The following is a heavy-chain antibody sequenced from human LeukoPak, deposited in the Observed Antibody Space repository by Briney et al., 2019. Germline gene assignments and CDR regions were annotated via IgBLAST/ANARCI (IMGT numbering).Heavy chain of an antibody. V-gene: IGHV3-11*06. CDR1: GFTFSDYY. J-gene: IGHJ4*02. D-gene: IGHD6-13*01. CDR3: ARVGPDPGYSSSWYVDY. Sequence: PGGSLRLSCAASGFTFSDYYMSWIRQAPGKGLEWFSYISSSSSYTNYADSVKGRFTISRDNAKNSLYLQMNSLRAEDTAVYYCARVGPDPGYSSSWYVDYWGQGTLVTVSS. CDR2: ISSSSSYT.